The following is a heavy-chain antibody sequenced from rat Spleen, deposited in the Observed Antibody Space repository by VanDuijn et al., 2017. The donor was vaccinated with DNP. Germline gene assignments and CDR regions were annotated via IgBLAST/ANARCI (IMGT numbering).Heavy chain of an antibody. CDR3: TRDSGDWYFDF. D-gene: IGHD1-1*01. Sequence: EVILVESGGGLVQPGRSLKLSCAASGFTFSDYNMAWVRQAPKKGLEWVATIIYDGSRTYYRDSVKGRFTISRDNAKSTLYLQMDSLRSEDTATYYCTRDSGDWYFDFWGPGTMVTVSS. CDR1: GFTFSDYN. CDR2: IIYDGSRT. J-gene: IGHJ1*01. V-gene: IGHV5S10*01.